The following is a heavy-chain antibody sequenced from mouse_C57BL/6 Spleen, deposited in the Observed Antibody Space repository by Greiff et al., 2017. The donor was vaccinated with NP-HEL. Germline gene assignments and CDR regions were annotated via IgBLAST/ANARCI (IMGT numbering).Heavy chain of an antibody. CDR3: ARAYDGYSFDY. J-gene: IGHJ2*01. CDR2: IYPGSGNT. Sequence: QVQLKQSGAELVRPGASVKLSCKASGYTFTDYYINWVKQRPGQGLEWIARIYPGSGNTYYNEKFKGKATLTAEKSSSTAYMQLSSLTSEDSAVYFCARAYDGYSFDYWGQGTTLTVSS. D-gene: IGHD2-3*01. CDR1: GYTFTDYY. V-gene: IGHV1-76*01.